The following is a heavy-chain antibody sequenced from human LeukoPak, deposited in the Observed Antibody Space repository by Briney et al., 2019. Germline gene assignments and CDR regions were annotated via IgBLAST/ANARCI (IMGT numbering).Heavy chain of an antibody. CDR1: GGTFSSYA. J-gene: IGHJ4*02. CDR3: ARDYYDSSGYYDVGPFDY. D-gene: IGHD3-22*01. V-gene: IGHV1-69*04. CDR2: IIPILGIA. Sequence: SVKVSCKASGGTFSSYAFSWVRQAPGQGLEWMGRIIPILGIANYAQKFQGRVTITADKSTSTAYMELSSLRSEDTAVYYCARDYYDSSGYYDVGPFDYWGQGTLVTVSS.